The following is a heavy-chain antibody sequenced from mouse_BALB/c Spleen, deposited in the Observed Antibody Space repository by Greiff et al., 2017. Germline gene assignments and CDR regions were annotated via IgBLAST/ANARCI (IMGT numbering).Heavy chain of an antibody. V-gene: IGHV1-14*01. D-gene: IGHD3-1*01. J-gene: IGHJ2*01. CDR1: GYTFTSYV. Sequence: VQLKESGPELVKPGASVKMSCKASGYTFTSYVMHWVKQKPGQGLEWIGYINPYNDGTKYNEKFKGKATLTADKSSSTAYMQLSSLTSEDSAVYFCARGGQLGLRGYFDYWGQGTTLTVSS. CDR2: INPYNDGT. CDR3: ARGGQLGLRGYFDY.